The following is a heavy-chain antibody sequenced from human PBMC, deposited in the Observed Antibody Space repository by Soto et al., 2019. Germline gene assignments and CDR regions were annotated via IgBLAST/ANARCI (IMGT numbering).Heavy chain of an antibody. V-gene: IGHV3-64*01. CDR2: ITSSGGNT. Sequence: EVQLVESGGGLVQPGGSLRLSCAASGFTFSSYAMHWVRQAPGKGLEYVSVITSSGGNTDYASSVKGRFTISRDNSKNTLDLQMGSLRAEDMAVYYWARRIPFGYGMDVWGQGTTVTVSS. J-gene: IGHJ6*02. D-gene: IGHD2-21*01. CDR3: ARRIPFGYGMDV. CDR1: GFTFSSYA.